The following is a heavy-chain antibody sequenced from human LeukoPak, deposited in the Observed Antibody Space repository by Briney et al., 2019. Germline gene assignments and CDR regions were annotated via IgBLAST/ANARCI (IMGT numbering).Heavy chain of an antibody. D-gene: IGHD6-13*01. Sequence: SETLSLTCTVSGGSISSGDYYWSWIRQPPGKGLEWIGYIYYSGSTYYNPSLKRRVTISVDTSKNQFSLKLSSVTAADTAVYYCARADSSWSSWSYWGQGTLVTVSS. J-gene: IGHJ4*02. CDR3: ARADSSWSSWSY. V-gene: IGHV4-30-4*01. CDR2: IYYSGST. CDR1: GGSISSGDYY.